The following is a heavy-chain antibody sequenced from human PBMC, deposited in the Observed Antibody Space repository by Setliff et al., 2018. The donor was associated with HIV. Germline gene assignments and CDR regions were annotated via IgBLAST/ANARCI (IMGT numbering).Heavy chain of an antibody. CDR2: IIPIFDTT. Sequence: SVKVSCKASGDTFSNYAFSWVRPAPGQGLEWMGRIIPIFDTTNYAQKFQGRVTITADKSTGTAYMELSSLRSEDTAMYYCARDPRDCGNGVCYYLDSWGQGTLVTV. CDR3: ARDPRDCGNGVCYYLDS. CDR1: GDTFSNYA. V-gene: IGHV1-69*06. D-gene: IGHD2-8*01. J-gene: IGHJ4*02.